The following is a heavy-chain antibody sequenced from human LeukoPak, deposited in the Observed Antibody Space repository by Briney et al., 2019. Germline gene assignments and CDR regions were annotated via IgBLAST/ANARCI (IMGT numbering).Heavy chain of an antibody. CDR1: GGSISTYY. J-gene: IGHJ4*02. CDR2: IYTDGST. CDR3: ARLSSGWPLDY. Sequence: PSETLSLTCTVSGGSISTYYWTWIRQSAGKGLEWIGRIYTDGSTSYNPSLRSRVTISVDNSKNQFSLKLSSVSAADTAVYYCARLSSGWPLDYWGQGTLVTVSS. V-gene: IGHV4-4*07. D-gene: IGHD6-19*01.